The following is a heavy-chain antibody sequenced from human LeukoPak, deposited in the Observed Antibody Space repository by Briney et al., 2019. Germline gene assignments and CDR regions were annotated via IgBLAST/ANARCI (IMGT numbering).Heavy chain of an antibody. Sequence: GGSLRLSCAVSGITFSNYGMSWVRQAPGKGLEWVAGISDSGGTTNYADSVKGRFTVSRDNPKNTLYLQMNSLRAEDTAVYFCAKRGVVIRVILVGFHKQAYYFESWGQGVLVTVSS. CDR3: AKRGVVIRVILVGFHKQAYYFES. D-gene: IGHD3-22*01. J-gene: IGHJ4*02. V-gene: IGHV3-23*01. CDR1: GITFSNYG. CDR2: ISDSGGTT.